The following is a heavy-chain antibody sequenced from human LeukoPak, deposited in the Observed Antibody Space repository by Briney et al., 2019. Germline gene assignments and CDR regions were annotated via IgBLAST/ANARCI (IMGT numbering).Heavy chain of an antibody. CDR2: INSDGSST. V-gene: IGHV3-74*01. D-gene: IGHD6-19*01. J-gene: IGHJ4*02. CDR1: GFTFSSYW. Sequence: QPGGSLRLSCAASGFTFSSYWMHWVRQAPGKGLVWVSRINSDGSSTSYADSVKGRFTISRDNAKNTLYLQMNSLRAEDTAVYYCARDGGYSSGWQLRYFDYWGQGTLVTVSS. CDR3: ARDGGYSSGWQLRYFDY.